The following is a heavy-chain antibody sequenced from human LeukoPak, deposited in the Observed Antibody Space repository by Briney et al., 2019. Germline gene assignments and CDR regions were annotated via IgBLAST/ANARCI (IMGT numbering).Heavy chain of an antibody. CDR2: TVSRGAT. J-gene: IGHJ5*02. V-gene: IGHV3-23*01. CDR1: GFTFTSDA. D-gene: IGHD6-19*01. Sequence: GGSLRLSCVASGFTFTSDAMNWVRQAPGKGLEWVSSTVSRGATQYADSVKGRFTVSRDTSKNTLYLQMNSLRADDTAVYYCAKCSTSAYTSGWCNWIDPWGQGTLVTVSS. CDR3: AKCSTSAYTSGWCNWIDP.